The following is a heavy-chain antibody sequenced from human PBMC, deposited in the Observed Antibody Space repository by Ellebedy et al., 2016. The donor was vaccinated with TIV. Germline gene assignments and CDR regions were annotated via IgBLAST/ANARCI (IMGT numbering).Heavy chain of an antibody. CDR3: AKDQMVVEAVAGTDYYYYYMDV. J-gene: IGHJ6*03. Sequence: GGTLRLSCVASGFTFSSYAMHWVRQAPGKGLEWVAVISYDGSNKYYADSVKGRFTISRDSSKNTLYLQMNSLRAEDTAVYYCAKDQMVVEAVAGTDYYYYYMDVWGKGTTVTVSS. CDR2: ISYDGSNK. V-gene: IGHV3-30-3*01. D-gene: IGHD6-19*01. CDR1: GFTFSSYA.